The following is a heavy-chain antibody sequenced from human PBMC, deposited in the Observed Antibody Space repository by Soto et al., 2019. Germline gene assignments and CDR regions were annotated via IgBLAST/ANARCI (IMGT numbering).Heavy chain of an antibody. V-gene: IGHV3-7*01. CDR2: IKQDGSEK. CDR1: GFTFSSYW. D-gene: IGHD6-13*01. CDR3: ATSRTFDY. J-gene: IGHJ4*02. Sequence: GGSLRLSCVVSGFTFSSYWMNWVRQAPGKGLEWVANIKQDGSEKYYVDSAKGRFTISRDNDKNSLYLQMNSLSAEDTAIYYCATSRTFDYWGQGTMVTVS.